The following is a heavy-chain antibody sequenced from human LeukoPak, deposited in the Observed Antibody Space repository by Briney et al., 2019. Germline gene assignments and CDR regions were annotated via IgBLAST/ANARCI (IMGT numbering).Heavy chain of an antibody. CDR2: ISSSGSTI. Sequence: PGGSLRLSCAASGFTFSSYEMNWVRRPPGKGLECVSYISSSGSTIYYADSVKGRFTISRDNAKNSLYLQMNSLTAEDTAVYYCARVSIVGVVSLDYWGQGTLVTVSS. V-gene: IGHV3-48*03. CDR1: GFTFSSYE. J-gene: IGHJ4*02. D-gene: IGHD3-3*01. CDR3: ARVSIVGVVSLDY.